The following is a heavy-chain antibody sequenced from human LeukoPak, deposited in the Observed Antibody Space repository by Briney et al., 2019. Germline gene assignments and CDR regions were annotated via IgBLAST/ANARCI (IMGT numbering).Heavy chain of an antibody. CDR2: ISSSSSTI. D-gene: IGHD3-22*01. J-gene: IGHJ4*02. CDR1: GFTFSSYS. V-gene: IGHV3-48*01. CDR3: ARDSSGYYSYYFDY. Sequence: PGGSLRLSCAASGFTFSSYSMNWVRQAPGKGLEWVSYISSSSSTIYYADSVKGRFTISRDNAKNSLYLQMNSLRAEDTAVYYCARDSSGYYSYYFDYWGQGILVTVSS.